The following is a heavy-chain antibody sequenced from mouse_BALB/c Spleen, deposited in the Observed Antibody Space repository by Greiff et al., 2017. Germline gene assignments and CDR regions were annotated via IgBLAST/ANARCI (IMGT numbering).Heavy chain of an antibody. J-gene: IGHJ3*01. Sequence: VQLQESGAELMKPGASVKISCKATGYTFSSYWIEWVKQRPGHGLEWIGEILPGSGSTNYNEKFKGKATFTADTSSNTAYMQLSSLTSEDSAVYYCARQSTMITTGFAYWGQGTLVTVSA. CDR1: GYTFSSYW. V-gene: IGHV1-9*01. CDR3: ARQSTMITTGFAY. D-gene: IGHD2-4*01. CDR2: ILPGSGST.